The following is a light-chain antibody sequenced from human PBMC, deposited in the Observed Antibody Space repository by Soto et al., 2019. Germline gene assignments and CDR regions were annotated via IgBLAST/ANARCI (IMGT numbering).Light chain of an antibody. CDR3: QQSYSNPWT. V-gene: IGKV1-39*01. Sequence: DIQMTQSPSSLSASVEDRVIIACRASQSISNHLNWYQQKPGKAPKLMIFAASSLQSGVPSRFSGSGSGTDFTLTISSLQTEDFATYYCQQSYSNPWTFGQGTKVDIK. J-gene: IGKJ1*01. CDR2: AAS. CDR1: QSISNH.